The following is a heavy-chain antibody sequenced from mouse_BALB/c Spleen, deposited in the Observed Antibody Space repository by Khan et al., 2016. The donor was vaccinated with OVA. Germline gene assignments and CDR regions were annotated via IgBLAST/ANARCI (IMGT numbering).Heavy chain of an antibody. Sequence: QVQLQQSGAELVRPGTSVKMSCKAVGYTFTNYWIGWVKQRPGHGLEWIGDIYPGDDYTKYNEKFKDKGTLTEDTSSSTAYIHLSSLTSEDSAIYCFVRGGYDGFAYWGQGTLVTVSA. CDR1: GYTFTNYW. CDR3: VRGGYDGFAY. D-gene: IGHD2-2*01. CDR2: IYPGDDYT. V-gene: IGHV1-63*02. J-gene: IGHJ3*01.